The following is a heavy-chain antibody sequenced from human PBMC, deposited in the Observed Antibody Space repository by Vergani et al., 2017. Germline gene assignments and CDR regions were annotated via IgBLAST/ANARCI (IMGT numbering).Heavy chain of an antibody. D-gene: IGHD6-19*01. J-gene: IGHJ3*02. CDR3: ARDPSQWDAFDI. CDR2: ISAYNGNT. CDR1: GYTFTSYG. Sequence: QVQLVQSGAEVKKPGASVKVSCKASGYTFTSYGISWVRQAPGQGLEWMGWISAYNGNTNYAQKLQGRVTITADESTSTAYMELSSLRSEDTAVYYCARDPSQWDAFDIWGQGTMVTVSS. V-gene: IGHV1-18*01.